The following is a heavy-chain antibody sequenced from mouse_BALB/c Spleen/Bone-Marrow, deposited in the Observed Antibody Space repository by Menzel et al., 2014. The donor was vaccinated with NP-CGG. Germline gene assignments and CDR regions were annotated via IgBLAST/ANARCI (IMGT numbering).Heavy chain of an antibody. CDR3: ARDVICYDYDEDYCSMDY. CDR1: GYTFTGYT. J-gene: IGHJ4*01. V-gene: IGHV1-4*01. Sequence: VQLQQSGAELARPGASVKMSCEASGYTFTGYTMHWVKQRPGQGLEWIGYINPSSGYTNYNQKFKDRARLTADKSSSTAYMQLSSLTSEDSAVYYCARDVICYDYDEDYCSMDYWGQGTSLTVSS. CDR2: INPSSGYT. D-gene: IGHD2-4*01.